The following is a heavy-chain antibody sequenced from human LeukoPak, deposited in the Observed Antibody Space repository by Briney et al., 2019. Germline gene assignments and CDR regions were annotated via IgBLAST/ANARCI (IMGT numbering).Heavy chain of an antibody. V-gene: IGHV3-15*01. CDR1: GFTFSNAW. J-gene: IGHJ4*02. D-gene: IGHD1-26*01. CDR2: IKSKTDGGTT. Sequence: MSGGSLRLSCAASGFTFSNAWMSWVRQAPGKGLEWVGRIKSKTDGGTTDYAAPVKGRFTISRDDSKNTLYLQMNSLKTEDTAVYYCTTLLGAGYFDYWGQGTLVTVSS. CDR3: TTLLGAGYFDY.